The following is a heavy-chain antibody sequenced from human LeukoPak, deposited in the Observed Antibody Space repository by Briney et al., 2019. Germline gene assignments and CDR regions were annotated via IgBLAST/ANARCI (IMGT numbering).Heavy chain of an antibody. D-gene: IGHD3-22*01. CDR1: GFTFSNHA. V-gene: IGHV3-23*01. Sequence: PGGSLRLSCAASGFTFSNHAMSWVRQAPGKGLQWVSAISGGGVAIYYADSVKGRFTISGDNPKNTLYLQMNSLRAEDTAVYYCAKDGFDYYDSSGYYYFNYWGQGTLVTVSS. J-gene: IGHJ4*02. CDR2: ISGGGVAI. CDR3: AKDGFDYYDSSGYYYFNY.